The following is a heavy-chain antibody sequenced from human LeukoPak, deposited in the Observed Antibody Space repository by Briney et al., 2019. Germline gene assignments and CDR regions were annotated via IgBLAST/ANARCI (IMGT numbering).Heavy chain of an antibody. V-gene: IGHV1-69*06. J-gene: IGHJ3*02. CDR3: ATDLGPIFGVTSDLDI. CDR2: IIPIFGTA. CDR1: GGTFSSYA. D-gene: IGHD3-3*01. Sequence: SVKVSCKASGGTFSSYAISWVRQAPGQGLEWMGGIIPIFGTAIYAQKFQGRVTMTEDTSTDTAYMELSSLRSEDTAVYYCATDLGPIFGVTSDLDIWGQGTMVTVSS.